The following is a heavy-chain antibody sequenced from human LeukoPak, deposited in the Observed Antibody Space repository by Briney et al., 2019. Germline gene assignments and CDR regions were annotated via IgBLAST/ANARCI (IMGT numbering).Heavy chain of an antibody. J-gene: IGHJ4*02. Sequence: GGSLRLSCAASGFTFSSYWMHWVRQAPGKGLVWVSRINSDGSSTSYADSVKGRFTISRDNAKNSLYLQMNSLRAEDTAVYYCARHKRGCPGYYWGQGTLVTVSS. CDR2: INSDGSST. V-gene: IGHV3-74*01. CDR1: GFTFSSYW. CDR3: ARHKRGCPGYY. D-gene: IGHD1-1*01.